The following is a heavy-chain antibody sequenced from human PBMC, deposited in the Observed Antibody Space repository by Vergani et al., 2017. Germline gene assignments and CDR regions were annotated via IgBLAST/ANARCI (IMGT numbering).Heavy chain of an antibody. CDR1: GFTFSSYG. D-gene: IGHD3-22*01. J-gene: IGHJ4*02. Sequence: QVQLVESGGGVVQPGRSLRLSCAASGFTFSSYGMHWVRQAPGKGLEWVAVISYDGSNKYYADSVKGRFTISRDNSKNTLYLQMNSLRAEDTAVYYCAKDGYYYDSSGYDWGQGTLVTVSS. CDR3: AKDGYYYDSSGYD. V-gene: IGHV3-30*18. CDR2: ISYDGSNK.